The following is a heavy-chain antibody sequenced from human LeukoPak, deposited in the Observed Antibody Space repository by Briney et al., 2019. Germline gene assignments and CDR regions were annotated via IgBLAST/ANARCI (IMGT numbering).Heavy chain of an antibody. V-gene: IGHV3-30*14. CDR3: ARDASGSKSVPVY. J-gene: IGHJ4*02. D-gene: IGHD2-2*01. CDR2: ISYDGSNK. Sequence: GRSLRLSCAASGFTFSSYAMHWVRQAPGKGLEWVAVISYDGSNKYYADSVKGRFTISRDNSKNTLYLQMNSLRAEDTAVYYCARDASGSKSVPVYWGQGTLVTVSS. CDR1: GFTFSSYA.